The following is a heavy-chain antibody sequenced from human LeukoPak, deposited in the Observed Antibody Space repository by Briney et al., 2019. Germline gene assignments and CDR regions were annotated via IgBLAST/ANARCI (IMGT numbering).Heavy chain of an antibody. Sequence: ASVKVSCKASGYTFADYFIHWVRQAPGQGLEWMGRINANSGATEYQQKFQGRVTLTRDTSISTAYVEVNWLISDDTAVYYCARDVSSCPSWEFVNWGQGNLFTVSS. D-gene: IGHD3-10*01. V-gene: IGHV1-2*06. CDR3: ARDVSSCPSWEFVN. CDR2: INANSGAT. CDR1: GYTFADYF. J-gene: IGHJ4*02.